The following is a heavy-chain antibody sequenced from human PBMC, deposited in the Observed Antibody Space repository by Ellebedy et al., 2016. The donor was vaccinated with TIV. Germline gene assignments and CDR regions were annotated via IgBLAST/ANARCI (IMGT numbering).Heavy chain of an antibody. CDR1: GFAFDDDW. CDR2: IQKHGGEK. V-gene: IGHV3-7*03. CDR3: ARGGASRSWFWRN. Sequence: GESLKISCAASGFAFDDDWMTWVRQAPGKRLEWVAIIQKHGGEKYYLDSVKGRLTISSDDPKNSLYLEMSSLTDDDTAVYYCARGGASRSWFWRNWGQGTRVTVSS. J-gene: IGHJ4*02. D-gene: IGHD2-2*01.